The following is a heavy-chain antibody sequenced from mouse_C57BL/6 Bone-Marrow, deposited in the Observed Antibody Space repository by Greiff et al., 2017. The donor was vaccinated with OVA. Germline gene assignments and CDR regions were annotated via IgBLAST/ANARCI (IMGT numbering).Heavy chain of an antibody. CDR1: GYTFTSYG. CDR2: IYPRSGNT. J-gene: IGHJ2*01. V-gene: IGHV1-81*01. Sequence: VQLQQSGAELARPGASVKLSCKASGYTFTSYGISWVKQRTGQGLEWIGEIYPRSGNTYYNEKIKGKATLTADKSSSTAYVELRGLKSDASAGYCCARARVWGQGTTLTVSS. CDR3: ARARV.